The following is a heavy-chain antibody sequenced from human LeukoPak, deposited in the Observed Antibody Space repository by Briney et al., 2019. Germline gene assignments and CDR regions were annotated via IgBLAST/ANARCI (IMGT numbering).Heavy chain of an antibody. CDR3: ARAPLGDGYNPDY. D-gene: IGHD5-24*01. J-gene: IGHJ4*02. CDR1: GFTFDDYV. V-gene: IGHV3-9*01. Sequence: GRSLRLSCAASGFTFDDYVMHWVRQSPGKGLEWVSGISWNSGSIAYADSVKGRFTISRDNAKNSLYLQMNSLRAEDTAVYYCARAPLGDGYNPDYWGQGTLVTVSS. CDR2: ISWNSGSI.